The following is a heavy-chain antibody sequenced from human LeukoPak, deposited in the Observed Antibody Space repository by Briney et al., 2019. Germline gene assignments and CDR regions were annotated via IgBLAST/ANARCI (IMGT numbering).Heavy chain of an antibody. V-gene: IGHV3-30*18. CDR3: AKESGKFDY. Sequence: GRSLRLSCAASGFTFSSYGMHWVRQAPGKGLEWVAVISYDGSNKYYADSVKGRFTISRDNSKNTLYLQMNSLRSEDTAMYYCAKESGKFDYWGQGTLVAVSS. CDR1: GFTFSSYG. J-gene: IGHJ4*02. CDR2: ISYDGSNK.